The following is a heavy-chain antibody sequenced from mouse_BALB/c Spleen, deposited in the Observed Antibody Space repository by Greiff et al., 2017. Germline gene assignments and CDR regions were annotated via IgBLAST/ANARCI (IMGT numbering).Heavy chain of an antibody. Sequence: QVQLKESGAELMKPGASVKISCKATGYTFSSYWIEWVKQRPGHGLEWIGEILPGSGSTNYNEKFKGKATFTADTSSNTAYMQLSSLTSEDSAVYYCARRLYYDYDWFAYWGQGTLVTVSA. D-gene: IGHD2-4*01. CDR2: ILPGSGST. J-gene: IGHJ3*01. CDR1: GYTFSSYW. V-gene: IGHV1-9*01. CDR3: ARRLYYDYDWFAY.